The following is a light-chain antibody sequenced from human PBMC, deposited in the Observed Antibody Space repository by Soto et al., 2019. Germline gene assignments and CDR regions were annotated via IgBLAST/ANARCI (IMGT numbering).Light chain of an antibody. V-gene: IGLV2-14*01. CDR3: SSYTSSSTPHVV. Sequence: QSVLTQPASVSGSPGQSITISCTGTSSDVGGYKYVSWYQQHPGKAPKLMIYEVSNRPSGVSNRFSGSKSGNTASLTISGLQAEDEADYYCSSYTSSSTPHVVFGGGTKLTVL. CDR2: EVS. J-gene: IGLJ2*01. CDR1: SSDVGGYKY.